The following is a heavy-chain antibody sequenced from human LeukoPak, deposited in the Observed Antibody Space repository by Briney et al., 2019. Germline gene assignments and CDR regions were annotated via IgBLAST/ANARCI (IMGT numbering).Heavy chain of an antibody. J-gene: IGHJ4*02. V-gene: IGHV3-66*01. Sequence: GGSLTLSCAASGFTVSSSYMSWVREAPGKGVEWVSIISSAGTTYYADSVKGRFTISRDNSKNTVYLQVNSLRDEDTAVYYCARDLEAANTYYFDYWGQGTMVTVSS. CDR2: ISSAGTT. CDR3: ARDLEAANTYYFDY. D-gene: IGHD6-13*01. CDR1: GFTVSSSY.